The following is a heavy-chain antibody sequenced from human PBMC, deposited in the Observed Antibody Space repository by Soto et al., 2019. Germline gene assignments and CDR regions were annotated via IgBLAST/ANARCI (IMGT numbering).Heavy chain of an antibody. Sequence: SETLSLTCIVSGGSISTYYWSWIRQPPGKGLEWIGYIYYSGTTNYNPSLKSRVTLSVDTSKNQFALNLSSVTAADTAVYYCARGYSINWYYFDYWGQGTLVTVSS. D-gene: IGHD6-13*01. V-gene: IGHV4-59*01. J-gene: IGHJ4*02. CDR2: IYYSGTT. CDR3: ARGYSINWYYFDY. CDR1: GGSISTYY.